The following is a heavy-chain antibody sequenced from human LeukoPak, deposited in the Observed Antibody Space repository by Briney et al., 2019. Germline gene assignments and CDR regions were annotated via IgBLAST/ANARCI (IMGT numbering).Heavy chain of an antibody. CDR1: GGSFSGYY. Sequence: SETLSLTCAVYGGSFSGYYWSWIRQPPGKGLEWIGEINHSGSTNYNPSLKSRVTISVDTSKNQFSLKLSSVTAADTAVYYCARGRDNYGDYRIRTSLKLPFDYWGQGTLVTVSS. V-gene: IGHV4-34*01. CDR3: ARGRDNYGDYRIRTSLKLPFDY. J-gene: IGHJ4*02. D-gene: IGHD4-17*01. CDR2: INHSGST.